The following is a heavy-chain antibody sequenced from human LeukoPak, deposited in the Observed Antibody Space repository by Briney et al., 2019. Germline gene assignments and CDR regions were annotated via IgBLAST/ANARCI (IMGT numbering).Heavy chain of an antibody. Sequence: GGSLRLSCAASGFTFEDYGMSWVRQAPGKGLEWVSGINWNGGSTGYADSVKGRFTLSRDNAKNSLYLQMNSLRAEDTALYHCVREGGYASGWSYSTDWGQGTLVTVSS. V-gene: IGHV3-20*01. J-gene: IGHJ4*02. CDR1: GFTFEDYG. D-gene: IGHD6-19*01. CDR3: VREGGYASGWSYSTD. CDR2: INWNGGST.